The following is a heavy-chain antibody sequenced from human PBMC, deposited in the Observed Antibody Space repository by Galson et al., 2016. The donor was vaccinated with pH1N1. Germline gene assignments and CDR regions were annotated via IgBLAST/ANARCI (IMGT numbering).Heavy chain of an antibody. Sequence: ETLSLTCTVSGGSLNNNSYYWGWIRQPPGKGLEWIGSIIYSGNTYYNPSLKSRFTVSEDTSKNQFSLRLSSVTAADTAVYYCASRESRGWGYDLWIASRGYFDYWGQGALVTVSS. CDR2: IIYSGNT. V-gene: IGHV4-39*01. CDR1: GGSLNNNSYY. J-gene: IGHJ4*02. CDR3: ASRESRGWGYDLWIASRGYFDY. D-gene: IGHD3-3*01.